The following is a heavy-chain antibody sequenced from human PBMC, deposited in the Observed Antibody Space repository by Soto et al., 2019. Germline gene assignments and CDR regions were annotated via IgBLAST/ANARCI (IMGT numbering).Heavy chain of an antibody. D-gene: IGHD2-8*01. CDR2: IRDSGST. CDR1: GGSVSSDDYS. Sequence: QVQLQESGPGLVKPSQTLSVTCTVSGGSVSSDDYSWSWIRQHPGKGLEWIGYIRDSGSTYYNPSLGGRVIIAVATSKNPCPVRLRSVTAADTAVYYWARAMANYFDYWGQGTLVTASS. CDR3: ARAMANYFDY. J-gene: IGHJ4*02. V-gene: IGHV4-31*03.